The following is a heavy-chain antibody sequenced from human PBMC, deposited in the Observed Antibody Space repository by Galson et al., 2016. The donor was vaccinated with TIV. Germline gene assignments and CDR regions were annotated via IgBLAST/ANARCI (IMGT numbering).Heavy chain of an antibody. CDR1: GYIFINYY. CDR2: FNPDSGAT. Sequence: SVKVSCKASGYIFINYYIHWVRQAPGQGLEWLGWFNPDSGATQYAQTFQGRVTMTRDTSISTAYMELRRLISDDTAVYYCARVNWARAFDYWGQGTQVTGSS. CDR3: ARVNWARAFDY. D-gene: IGHD7-27*01. J-gene: IGHJ4*02. V-gene: IGHV1-2*02.